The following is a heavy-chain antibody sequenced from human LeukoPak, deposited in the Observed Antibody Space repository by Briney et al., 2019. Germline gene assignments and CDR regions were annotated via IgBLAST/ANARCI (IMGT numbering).Heavy chain of an antibody. CDR3: ATYSSLNRREFQF. D-gene: IGHD4-11*01. CDR1: GFTFSSYA. V-gene: IGHV3-23*01. Sequence: GGSLRLSCAASGFTFSSYAMSWVRQAPGKGLEWVSAISGSGGSTYYADSVKGRFTISRDNSKNSLYLQMNSLRAEDTAVYYCATYSSLNRREFQFWGQGTLLTVSS. CDR2: ISGSGGST. J-gene: IGHJ1*01.